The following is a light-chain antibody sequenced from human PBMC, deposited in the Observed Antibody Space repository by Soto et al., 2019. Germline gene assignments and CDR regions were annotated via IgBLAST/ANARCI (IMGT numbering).Light chain of an antibody. CDR3: QQRSNWPRT. J-gene: IGKJ4*01. Sequence: EIVLTQSPATLSLSPGERATLSCTASQSVSWYLAWYQQKPGQAPRLLIYDASNRATGIPARFSGSGSGTDFTLIISSLEPEDFAVYYCQQRSNWPRTFGGGTKVEIK. CDR2: DAS. V-gene: IGKV3-11*01. CDR1: QSVSWY.